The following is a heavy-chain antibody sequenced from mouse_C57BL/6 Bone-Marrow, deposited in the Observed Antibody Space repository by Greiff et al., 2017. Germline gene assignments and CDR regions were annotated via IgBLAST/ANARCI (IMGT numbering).Heavy chain of an antibody. D-gene: IGHD2-3*01. V-gene: IGHV1-85*01. J-gene: IGHJ3*01. Sequence: VQLQQSGSELVKPGASVKLSCKASGYTFTSYDINWVKQRPGQGLEWIGWIYPRDGSTKYNEKFKGKATLTVDTSSSTAYMELHSLTSEDSAVYFCARGGWLPRFAYWGQGTLVTVSA. CDR3: ARGGWLPRFAY. CDR2: IYPRDGST. CDR1: GYTFTSYD.